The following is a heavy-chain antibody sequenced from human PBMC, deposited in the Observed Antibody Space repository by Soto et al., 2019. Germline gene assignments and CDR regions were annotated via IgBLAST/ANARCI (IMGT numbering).Heavy chain of an antibody. J-gene: IGHJ6*01. V-gene: IGHV1-8*01. CDR2: MNPNSGNT. CDR1: GYTFTSYD. D-gene: IGHD3-3*01. Sequence: ASVKVSCKASGYTFTSYDINWVRQAAGQGLEWMGWMNPNSGNTGYAQKFQGRVTMTRNTSISTAYMELSSLRSEDTAVYYCARSGLRLLEWFLSSMDVWGQVTTVTVSS. CDR3: ARSGLRLLEWFLSSMDV.